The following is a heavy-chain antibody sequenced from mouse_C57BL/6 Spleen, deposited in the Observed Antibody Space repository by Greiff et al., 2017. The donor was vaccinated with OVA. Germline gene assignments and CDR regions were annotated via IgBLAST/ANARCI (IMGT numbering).Heavy chain of an antibody. J-gene: IGHJ1*03. CDR1: GYTFTSYW. Sequence: QVQLQQPGAELVKPGASVKLSCKASGYTFTSYWMQWVKQRPGQGLEWIGEIDPSDSYTNYNQKFKGKATLTVDTSSSTAYLPLSSLTSADSAVYYCARLDYSNPWYFDVWGTGTTVTVSS. V-gene: IGHV1-50*01. D-gene: IGHD2-5*01. CDR2: IDPSDSYT. CDR3: ARLDYSNPWYFDV.